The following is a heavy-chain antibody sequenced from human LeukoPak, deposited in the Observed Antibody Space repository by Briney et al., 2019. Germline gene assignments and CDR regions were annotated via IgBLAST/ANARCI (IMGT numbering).Heavy chain of an antibody. V-gene: IGHV3-23*01. CDR1: GFTFSSYA. CDR3: AKGGLGWYDYFDY. CDR2: ISGSGGST. Sequence: GGSLRLSRAASGFTFSSYAMSWVRQAPGKGLEWVSAISGSGGSTYYADSVKGRFTISRDNSKNTLYLQMNSLRAEDTAVYYCAKGGLGWYDYFDYWGQGTLVTVSS. D-gene: IGHD6-19*01. J-gene: IGHJ4*02.